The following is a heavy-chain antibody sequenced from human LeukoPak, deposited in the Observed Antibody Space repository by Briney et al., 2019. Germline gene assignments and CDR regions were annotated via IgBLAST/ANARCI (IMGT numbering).Heavy chain of an antibody. CDR1: GYTFNKSG. CDR2: ISIHTGNT. V-gene: IGHV1-18*01. CDR3: VRSAAGMGDAFDI. D-gene: IGHD6-13*01. Sequence: GASVKVSCKASGYTFNKSGINWVRQAPGQGLEWMGWISIHTGNTNYALELQGRVTLTTDTSTNTAYMELRSLRSDDTAMYYCVRSAAGMGDAFDIWGQGTMVTVFS. J-gene: IGHJ3*02.